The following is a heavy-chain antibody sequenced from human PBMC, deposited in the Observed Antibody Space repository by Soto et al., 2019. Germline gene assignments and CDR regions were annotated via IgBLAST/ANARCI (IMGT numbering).Heavy chain of an antibody. CDR2: ISGGGGST. J-gene: IGHJ6*02. CDR1: GFTFSSYA. D-gene: IGHD2-15*01. CDR3: ARHLSGVVVAAAYYYYYGMDV. Sequence: EVQLLESGGGLVQPGGSLRLSCAASGFTFSSYAMSWVRQAPGKGLEWVSAISGGGGSTYYADSVKGRFTISRDNSKNTLYLKMNSLRAEDTAVYYCARHLSGVVVAAAYYYYYGMDVWGQGTTVTVSS. V-gene: IGHV3-23*01.